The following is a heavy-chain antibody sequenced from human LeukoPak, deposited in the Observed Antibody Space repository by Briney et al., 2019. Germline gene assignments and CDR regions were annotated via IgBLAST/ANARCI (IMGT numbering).Heavy chain of an antibody. V-gene: IGHV4-34*01. CDR2: IDHSGST. CDR1: GGSFSGFY. J-gene: IGHJ6*04. D-gene: IGHD5-18*01. Sequence: SETLSLTCAVYGGSFSGFYWSWIRQPPGKGLEWIGEIDHSGSTNYNPSLKSRVTISVDTSKNQLSLRLSSVTAADTAVYYCARDRGTALDAWGKGTTVTISS. CDR3: ARDRGTALDA.